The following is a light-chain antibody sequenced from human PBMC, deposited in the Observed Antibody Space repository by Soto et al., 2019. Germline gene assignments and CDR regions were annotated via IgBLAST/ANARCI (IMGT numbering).Light chain of an antibody. CDR3: LQHNSFPLT. CDR1: QGIGND. Sequence: DIQMTQSPSSLSASVGDRVTITCRASQGIGNDLGWYQQKPGKAPKRLIYAASSLQSGVPSRFSGSGSGTEFPLKISSLQPEDCAAYSCLQHNSFPLTFGQGTKVEIK. J-gene: IGKJ1*01. V-gene: IGKV1-17*01. CDR2: AAS.